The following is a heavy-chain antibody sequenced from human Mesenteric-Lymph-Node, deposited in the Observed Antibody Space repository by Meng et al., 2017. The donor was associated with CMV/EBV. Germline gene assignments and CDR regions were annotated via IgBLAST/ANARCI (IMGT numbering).Heavy chain of an antibody. CDR1: FVSGPYY. V-gene: IGHV4-61*01. CDR2: VYYSGHT. D-gene: IGHD3-3*01. J-gene: IGHJ5*01. Sequence: FVSGPYYWSWIRQPPGKGLEWIGYVYYSGHTNYNPSLKSRVAMSVDTSKNQFSLKLTSVTAADTAVYYCARIPVRDYNFWRVLDSWGRGTLVTVSS. CDR3: ARIPVRDYNFWRVLDS.